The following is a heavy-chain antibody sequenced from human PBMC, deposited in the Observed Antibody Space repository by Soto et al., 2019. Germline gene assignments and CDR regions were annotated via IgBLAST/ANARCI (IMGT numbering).Heavy chain of an antibody. V-gene: IGHV4-30-4*02. D-gene: IGHD6-13*01. Sequence: SETLSLTCTVSGGSISSGDYYWIWIRQPPGKGLEWIGYIYYSGSTYYNPSLKSRVTISVDTSKDQFSLKLSSVTAADTAVYYCASSRNRAAAGKNNWFDPWGQGTLVTVSS. CDR2: IYYSGST. CDR1: GGSISSGDYY. J-gene: IGHJ5*02. CDR3: ASSRNRAAAGKNNWFDP.